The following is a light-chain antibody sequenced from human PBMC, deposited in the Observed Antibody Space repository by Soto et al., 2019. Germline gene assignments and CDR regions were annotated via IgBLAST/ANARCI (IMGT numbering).Light chain of an antibody. Sequence: EIVLTQSPATLSSFPGDRVTLSCRASQYINTRLAWYQHRPGQAPRLLIYQTSIRAAGIPARFSGSGSGTEFTLTISSLQSEDFVVYYCQQYNKRPITFGQGTRLEIK. J-gene: IGKJ5*01. CDR1: QYINTR. CDR3: QQYNKRPIT. V-gene: IGKV3D-15*01. CDR2: QTS.